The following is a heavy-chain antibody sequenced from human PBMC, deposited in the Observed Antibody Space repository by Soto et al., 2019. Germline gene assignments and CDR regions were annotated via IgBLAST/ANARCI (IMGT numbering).Heavy chain of an antibody. CDR3: ARWSSSSSCFDY. J-gene: IGHJ4*02. Sequence: SVKVSCKASGGTFSSYTISWVRQAPGQGLEWMGRIIPILGIANYAQKFQGRVTITADKSTSTAYMELSSLRSEDTAVYYCARWSSSSSCFDYWGQGTLVTVSS. CDR2: IIPILGIA. V-gene: IGHV1-69*02. D-gene: IGHD6-13*01. CDR1: GGTFSSYT.